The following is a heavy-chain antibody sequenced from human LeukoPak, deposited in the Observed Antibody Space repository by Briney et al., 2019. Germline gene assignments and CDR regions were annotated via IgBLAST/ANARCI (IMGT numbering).Heavy chain of an antibody. Sequence: GGSLILSCAASGFTFRNYWMGWVRQAPGKGLEWVANIKQDGSEEYYVDSVKGRFSISRDNAKNSLNLQMNSLRVEDTAVYYCARDPSGAATGAAFDVWGQGTMVTVSS. J-gene: IGHJ3*01. V-gene: IGHV3-7*01. CDR3: ARDPSGAATGAAFDV. CDR1: GFTFRNYW. D-gene: IGHD1-26*01. CDR2: IKQDGSEE.